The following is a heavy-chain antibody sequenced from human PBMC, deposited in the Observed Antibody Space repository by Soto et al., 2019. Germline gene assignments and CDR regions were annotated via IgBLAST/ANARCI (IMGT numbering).Heavy chain of an antibody. D-gene: IGHD3-10*01. Sequence: EVQLVESGGGLVQPGGSLRLSCAASGLTFSLYSMSGVRQAPGKGLEWVSYISRSSTGIHYADSVKGRFTISRDDATNSMHLQMNSLRDGDTAVYYCARAVTWGLDVWGQGTTVSISS. CDR1: GLTFSLYS. J-gene: IGHJ6*02. CDR2: ISRSSTGI. V-gene: IGHV3-48*02. CDR3: ARAVTWGLDV.